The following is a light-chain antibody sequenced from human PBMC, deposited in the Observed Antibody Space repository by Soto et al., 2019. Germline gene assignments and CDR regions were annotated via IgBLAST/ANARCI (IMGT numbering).Light chain of an antibody. V-gene: IGLV1-51*01. CDR2: DNN. CDR3: GTWDSSRSAV. CDR1: SSNIGNNY. J-gene: IGLJ3*02. Sequence: QSVLTQPPSVSAAPGQKVTISCSGSSSNIGNNYVSWYQQLPGTAPKFLIYDNNKRPSGIPDRFSGSKSGTSATLGITGLQTGDEADYYCGTWDSSRSAVFGGGTKLTVL.